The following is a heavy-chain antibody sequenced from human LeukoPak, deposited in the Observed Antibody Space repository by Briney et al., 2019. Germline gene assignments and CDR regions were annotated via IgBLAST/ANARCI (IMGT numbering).Heavy chain of an antibody. D-gene: IGHD6-13*01. V-gene: IGHV4-39*07. Sequence: SETLSLTCTVSGGSISSSSYYWGWIHQPPGKGLEWIGSIYYSGSTYYNPSLKSRVTISVDTSKNQFSLKLNSVTAADTAVYYCARWGSSWLSWFDPWGQGTLVTVSS. CDR1: GGSISSSSYY. CDR2: IYYSGST. J-gene: IGHJ5*02. CDR3: ARWGSSWLSWFDP.